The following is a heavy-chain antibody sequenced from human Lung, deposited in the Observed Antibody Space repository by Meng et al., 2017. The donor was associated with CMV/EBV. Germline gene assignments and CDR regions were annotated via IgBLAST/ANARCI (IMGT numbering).Heavy chain of an antibody. V-gene: IGHV1-2*02. J-gene: IGHJ4*02. Sequence: KVACRASGYTFTGYYVHWVRQAPGQGLEWMGWINPNTGGTKYEQKFQGRVTMTRDTSISTAYMELSRLRSDDTAVYYCVRTTPHGYWGQGTLVTVSS. CDR2: INPNTGGT. CDR3: VRTTPHGY. CDR1: GYTFTGYY. D-gene: IGHD1-1*01.